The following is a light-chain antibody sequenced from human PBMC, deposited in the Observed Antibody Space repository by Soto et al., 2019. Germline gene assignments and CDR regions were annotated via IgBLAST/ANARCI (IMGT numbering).Light chain of an antibody. J-gene: IGKJ1*01. CDR1: QSISSW. CDR3: QQYNSYPWT. V-gene: IGKV1-5*01. Sequence: DIQMTQSPSTLSASVGDRVTITCRASQSISSWLAWYQQKPGKAPKLLIYDASSLESWVPSRFSGSGSGTEFTLTISSLQPDDFATYYCQQYNSYPWTFGQGTKV. CDR2: DAS.